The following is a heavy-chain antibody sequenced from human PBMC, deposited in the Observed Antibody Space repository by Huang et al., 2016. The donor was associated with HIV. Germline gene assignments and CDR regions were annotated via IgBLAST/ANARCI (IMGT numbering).Heavy chain of an antibody. D-gene: IGHD4-17*01. V-gene: IGHV3-49*03. CDR2: GRSKACGGAS. CDR1: GFIFNDFA. CDR3: SPSGDDYFYFYMDV. J-gene: IGHJ6*03. Sequence: QLVESGGDSVQSGRSLRLSCRGSGFIFNDFAINWFRQSPGKGVEWIGVGRSKACGGASKSAPSVKDRFTVSRDEAKNVAFLQMDNLQVDDTAIYYCSPSGDDYFYFYMDVWGNGTTVIVS.